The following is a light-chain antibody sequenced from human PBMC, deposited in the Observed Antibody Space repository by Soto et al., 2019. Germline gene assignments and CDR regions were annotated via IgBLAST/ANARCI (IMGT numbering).Light chain of an antibody. CDR3: RHCGSSPIT. CDR1: QSISTNH. Sequence: EIVMTQSPGTLSLSPGERATLSCRASQSISTNHLAWYQQKPGQAPRLLIYDASRRATGIPDRFSGSGSGTDFTLTISRLEPEDFAVYYCRHCGSSPITFGQGTRLEIK. CDR2: DAS. V-gene: IGKV3-20*01. J-gene: IGKJ5*01.